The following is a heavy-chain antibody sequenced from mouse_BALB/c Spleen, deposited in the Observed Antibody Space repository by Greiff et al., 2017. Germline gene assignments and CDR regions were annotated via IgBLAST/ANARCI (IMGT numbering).Heavy chain of an antibody. CDR2: ISYSGST. Sequence: EVKLMESGPSLVKPSQTLSLTCSVTGDSITSGYWNWIRKFPGNKLEYMGYISYSGSTYYNPSLKSRISITRDTSKNQYYLQLNSVTTEDTATYYCARYTPPYYGNYGYAMDYWGQGTSVTVSS. D-gene: IGHD2-10*01. J-gene: IGHJ4*01. V-gene: IGHV3-8*02. CDR3: ARYTPPYYGNYGYAMDY. CDR1: GDSITSGY.